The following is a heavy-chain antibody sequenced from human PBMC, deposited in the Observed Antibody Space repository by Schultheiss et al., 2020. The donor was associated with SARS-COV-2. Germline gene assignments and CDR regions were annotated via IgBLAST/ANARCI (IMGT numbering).Heavy chain of an antibody. Sequence: SETLSLTCTVSGGSISSYYWSWIRQPPGKGLEWIGYIYYSGSTNYNPSLKSRVTISVDTSKNQFSLKLSSVTAADTAVYYCARSVRGVIITDFDCWGQGTLVTVSS. V-gene: IGHV4-59*08. CDR2: IYYSGST. D-gene: IGHD3-10*01. CDR1: GGSISSYY. J-gene: IGHJ4*02. CDR3: ARSVRGVIITDFDC.